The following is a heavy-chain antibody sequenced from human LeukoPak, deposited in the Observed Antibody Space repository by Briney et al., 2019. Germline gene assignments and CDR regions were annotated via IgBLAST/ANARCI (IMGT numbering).Heavy chain of an antibody. Sequence: PSETLSLTCAVYGGSFSGYYWSWIRQPPGKGLEWIGEINHSGSTNYNPSLKSRVTISVDTSKNQFSLKLSSVAAADTAVYYCARLSVVVAATWGQGTLVTVSS. D-gene: IGHD2-15*01. CDR2: INHSGST. CDR1: GGSFSGYY. J-gene: IGHJ5*02. CDR3: ARLSVVVAAT. V-gene: IGHV4-34*01.